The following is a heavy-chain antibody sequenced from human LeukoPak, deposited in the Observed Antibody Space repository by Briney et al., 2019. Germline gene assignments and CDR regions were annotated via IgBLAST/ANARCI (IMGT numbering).Heavy chain of an antibody. V-gene: IGHV3-7*05. CDR1: GFSFSDYW. D-gene: IGHD1-26*01. J-gene: IGHJ2*01. Sequence: GGSLRLSCAASGFSFSDYWMSWVRQAPGKGLEWVASIKQDGSDKLYVDSVKGRFTISRDNSKNTLFLQLNSLRAEDTALYYCARSIREPGWYFDLWGRGTLVIVSS. CDR3: ARSIREPGWYFDL. CDR2: IKQDGSDK.